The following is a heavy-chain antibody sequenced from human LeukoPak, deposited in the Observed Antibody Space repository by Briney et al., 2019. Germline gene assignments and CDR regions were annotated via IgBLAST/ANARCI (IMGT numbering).Heavy chain of an antibody. D-gene: IGHD6-13*01. CDR2: IYHSGST. CDR1: GYSISSGYY. V-gene: IGHV4-38-2*02. Sequence: KPSETLSLTCTVSGYSISSGYYWGWIRQPPGKGLEWIGSIYHSGSTYYNPSLKSRVTTSVDTSKNQFSLKLSSVTAADTAVYYCARVLAADDGLYNWFDPWGQGTLVTVSS. J-gene: IGHJ5*02. CDR3: ARVLAADDGLYNWFDP.